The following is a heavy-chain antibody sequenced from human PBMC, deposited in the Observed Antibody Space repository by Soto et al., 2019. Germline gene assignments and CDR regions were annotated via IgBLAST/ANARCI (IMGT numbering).Heavy chain of an antibody. D-gene: IGHD4-4*01. V-gene: IGHV3-21*01. CDR2: ICSSSSYI. CDR3: ARGGHSNYGLDY. J-gene: IGHJ4*02. CDR1: GFTFSSYS. Sequence: GGSLRLSCAASGFTFSSYSMNWVRQAPGKGLEWVSSICSSSSYIYYADSVKGRFTISRDNAKNSLYLQMNSLRAEDTAVYYCARGGHSNYGLDYWGQGTLVTVSS.